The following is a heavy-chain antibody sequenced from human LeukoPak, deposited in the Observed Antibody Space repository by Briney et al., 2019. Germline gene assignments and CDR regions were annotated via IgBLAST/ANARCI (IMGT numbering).Heavy chain of an antibody. Sequence: ETLSLTCAVYGGSFSGYYWSWIRQPPGKGLEWIGEINHSGSTNYNPSLKSRVTISVDTSKNQFSLKLSSVTAADTAVYYCASRYDPSYYDSSGYYFLGQGTLVTVSS. CDR3: ASRYDPSYYDSSGYYF. CDR2: INHSGST. CDR1: GGSFSGYY. V-gene: IGHV4-34*01. D-gene: IGHD3-22*01. J-gene: IGHJ4*02.